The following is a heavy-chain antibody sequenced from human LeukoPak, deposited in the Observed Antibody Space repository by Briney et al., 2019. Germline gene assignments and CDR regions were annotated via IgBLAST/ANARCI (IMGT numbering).Heavy chain of an antibody. CDR1: GFTFSSYS. D-gene: IGHD3-10*01. CDR3: ARVSVGSVPNSDY. Sequence: GGSLRLSCAASGFTFSSYSMNWVRQAPGKGLEWVSSISSSSYIYYADSVKGRFTISRDNAKNSLYLQMNSLRAEDTAVYYCARVSVGSVPNSDYWGQGTLVTVSS. J-gene: IGHJ4*02. V-gene: IGHV3-21*01. CDR2: ISSSSYI.